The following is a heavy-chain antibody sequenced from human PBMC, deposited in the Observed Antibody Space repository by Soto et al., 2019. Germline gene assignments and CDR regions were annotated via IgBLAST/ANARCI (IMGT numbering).Heavy chain of an antibody. V-gene: IGHV1-46*01. CDR1: GHTFTSSY. CDR3: ARVLKEDSASYYDYAMDV. CDR2: INPRGGST. J-gene: IGHJ6*02. Sequence: ASVKVSCKASGHTFTSSYVHWVRQAPGHGLEWMGVINPRGGSTNYAQKFQDRVTMTRDTSTSTVYMELSSLRSEDTAVYYCARVLKEDSASYYDYAMDVWGQGTTVTVSS.